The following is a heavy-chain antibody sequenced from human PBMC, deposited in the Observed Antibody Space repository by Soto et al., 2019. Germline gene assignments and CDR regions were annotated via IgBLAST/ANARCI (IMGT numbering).Heavy chain of an antibody. D-gene: IGHD4-17*01. J-gene: IGHJ6*03. CDR2: IYYSGST. V-gene: IGHV4-59*08. CDR3: ARHPDYGDYGGYYYYYMDV. CDR1: GGSISSYY. Sequence: PSETLSLTCTVSGGSISSYYWSWIRQPPGKGLEWIGYIYYSGSTNYNPSLKSRVTISVDTSKNQFSLKLSSVTAADTAVYYCARHPDYGDYGGYYYYYMDVWGKGTTVTVSS.